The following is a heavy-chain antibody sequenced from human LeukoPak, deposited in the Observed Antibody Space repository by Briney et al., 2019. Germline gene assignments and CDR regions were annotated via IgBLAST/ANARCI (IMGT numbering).Heavy chain of an antibody. J-gene: IGHJ4*02. V-gene: IGHV1-8*01. CDR2: MNPNSGNT. CDR1: GYTFTSCD. Sequence: ASVKVSCKASGYTFTSCDINWVRQATGQGLEWMGWMNPNSGNTGYAQKFQGRVTMTRNTSISTAYMELSSLRSEDTAVYYCARGSRGVAGYYFDYWGQGTLVTVSS. CDR3: ARGSRGVAGYYFDY. D-gene: IGHD2-15*01.